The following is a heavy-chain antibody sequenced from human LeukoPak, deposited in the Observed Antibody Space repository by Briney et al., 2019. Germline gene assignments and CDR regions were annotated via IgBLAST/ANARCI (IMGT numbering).Heavy chain of an antibody. Sequence: PGGSLRLSCAASGFTFSSYAMSWVRQAPGKGLEWVSAISGSGGSTYYADSVKGRFTISRDNSKNTLYPQMNSLRAEDTAVYYCAKDHSSNFHWYFDLWGRGTLVTVSS. V-gene: IGHV3-23*01. D-gene: IGHD6-13*01. CDR1: GFTFSSYA. CDR3: AKDHSSNFHWYFDL. CDR2: ISGSGGST. J-gene: IGHJ2*01.